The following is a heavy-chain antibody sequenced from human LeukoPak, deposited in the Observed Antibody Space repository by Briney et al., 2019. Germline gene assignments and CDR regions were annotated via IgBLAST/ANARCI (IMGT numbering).Heavy chain of an antibody. CDR2: IYYSGRT. CDR3: AREYGGNRD. Sequence: SQTLSLTCTVSGGSIGSGEYYWSWIRQPPGKGLEWIGYIYYSGRTYYNPSLKSRVTISVDTSNNQFSLKLSSVTAADTAVYYCAREYGGNRDWGQGTLVTVSS. V-gene: IGHV4-30-4*01. D-gene: IGHD4-23*01. CDR1: GGSIGSGEYY. J-gene: IGHJ1*01.